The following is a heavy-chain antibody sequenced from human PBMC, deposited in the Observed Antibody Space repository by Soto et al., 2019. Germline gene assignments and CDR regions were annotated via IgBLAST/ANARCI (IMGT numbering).Heavy chain of an antibody. Sequence: SETLSLTCTVSGGSISSYYWSWIRQPPGKGLEWIGYIYYSGSTNYNPSLKSRVTISVDTSKNQFSLKLSSVTAADTAVYYCASSLIVVVPAAVQPNWFDPWGQGTLVTVSS. CDR3: ASSLIVVVPAAVQPNWFDP. D-gene: IGHD2-2*01. CDR1: GGSISSYY. J-gene: IGHJ5*02. V-gene: IGHV4-59*12. CDR2: IYYSGST.